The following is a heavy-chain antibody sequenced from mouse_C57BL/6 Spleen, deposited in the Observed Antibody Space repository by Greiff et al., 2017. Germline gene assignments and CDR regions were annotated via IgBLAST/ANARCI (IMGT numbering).Heavy chain of an antibody. CDR3: ARGGTTVGSYAMDF. V-gene: IGHV1-69*01. Sequence: QVQLQQPGAELVMPGASVKLSCKASGYTFTSYWMHWVKQRPGQGLEWIGEIDPSDSYTNYNQKFKGKSTLTVDKSSSTAYMQLRSLTSEDSAVYYCARGGTTVGSYAMDFWGQGTSVTVSS. D-gene: IGHD1-1*01. CDR2: IDPSDSYT. CDR1: GYTFTSYW. J-gene: IGHJ4*01.